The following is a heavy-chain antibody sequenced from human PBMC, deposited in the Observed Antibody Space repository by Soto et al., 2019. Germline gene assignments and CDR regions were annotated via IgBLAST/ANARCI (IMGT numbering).Heavy chain of an antibody. Sequence: QVQLVQSGAELKRPGSSVKVSCKASGDTFNFYSINWVRQAPGVGLEWVGRVNPILSMLNYAQRFQGRVTMTADKSTSTAYMELRSRRSEDTAIYYCASSYGSGYRAFDYWGQGALVTVSS. J-gene: IGHJ4*02. CDR1: GDTFNFYS. D-gene: IGHD3-10*01. CDR3: ASSYGSGYRAFDY. V-gene: IGHV1-69*02. CDR2: VNPILSML.